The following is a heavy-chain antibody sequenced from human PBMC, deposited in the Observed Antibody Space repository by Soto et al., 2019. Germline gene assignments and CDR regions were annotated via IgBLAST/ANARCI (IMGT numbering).Heavy chain of an antibody. CDR2: ISSNGGST. V-gene: IGHV3-64D*06. J-gene: IGHJ5*02. Sequence: PGGSLRLSCSASGFTFSSYAMHWVRQAPGKGLEYVSAISSNGGSTYYADSVKGRFTISRDNSKNTLYLQMSSLRAEDTAVYYCMGVPAAIMESVDPWGQGTLVTVSS. D-gene: IGHD2-2*02. CDR3: MGVPAAIMESVDP. CDR1: GFTFSSYA.